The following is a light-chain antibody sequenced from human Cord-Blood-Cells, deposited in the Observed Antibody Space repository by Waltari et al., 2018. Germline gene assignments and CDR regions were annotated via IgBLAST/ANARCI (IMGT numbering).Light chain of an antibody. CDR1: QSVSSN. J-gene: IGKJ4*01. Sequence: DIVMTQSPATLSVSPGERATLSSRASQSVSSNLAWYQQKHGQAPRLLIYGASTRATGIPARFSGSGSGTEFTLTISSLQSEDFAVYYCQQYNNWPPGLTFGGGTKVEIK. CDR2: GAS. CDR3: QQYNNWPPGLT. V-gene: IGKV3-15*01.